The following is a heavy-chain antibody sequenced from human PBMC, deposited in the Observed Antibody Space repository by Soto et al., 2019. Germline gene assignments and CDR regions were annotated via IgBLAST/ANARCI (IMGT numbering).Heavy chain of an antibody. D-gene: IGHD5-12*01. V-gene: IGHV4-30-4*01. Sequence: SETLSLTCTVSGGSIIRGDYYWSWIRQPPGKGLEWIGYIYYSGSTYYNPSLKSRVTISVDTSKNQFSLKLSSVTAADTAVYYCARDLESGYDSGDHWFDPWGQGTLVTVSS. CDR1: GGSIIRGDYY. J-gene: IGHJ5*02. CDR3: ARDLESGYDSGDHWFDP. CDR2: IYYSGST.